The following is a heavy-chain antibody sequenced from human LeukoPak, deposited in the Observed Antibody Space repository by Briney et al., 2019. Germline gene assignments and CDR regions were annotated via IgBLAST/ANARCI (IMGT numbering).Heavy chain of an antibody. CDR1: GGSISSYY. D-gene: IGHD2-2*01. J-gene: IGHJ6*02. Sequence: SETLSLTCTVSGGSISSYYWSWIRQPPGKGLEWIGYIYYSGSTNYNPSLKSRVTISVDTSKNQFPLKLSSVTAADTAVYYCAGRYCSSTSCYASYYYYGMDVWGQGTTVTVSS. V-gene: IGHV4-59*08. CDR2: IYYSGST. CDR3: AGRYCSSTSCYASYYYYGMDV.